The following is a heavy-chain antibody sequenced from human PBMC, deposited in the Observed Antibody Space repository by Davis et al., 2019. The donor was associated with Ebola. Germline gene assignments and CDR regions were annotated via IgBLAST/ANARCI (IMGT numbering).Heavy chain of an antibody. J-gene: IGHJ5*02. Sequence: SETLSLTCAVYGGSFSGCYWSWIRQPPGKGLEWIGEINHSGSTNYNPSLKSRVTISVDTSKNQFSLKLSSVTAAVTAVYYRARGYRSWFDPWGQGTLVTVSS. V-gene: IGHV4-34*01. CDR3: ARGYRSWFDP. CDR2: INHSGST. D-gene: IGHD6-19*01. CDR1: GGSFSGCY.